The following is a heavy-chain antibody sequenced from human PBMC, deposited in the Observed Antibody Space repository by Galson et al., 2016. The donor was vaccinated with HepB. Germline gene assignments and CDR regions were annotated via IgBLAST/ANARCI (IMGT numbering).Heavy chain of an antibody. D-gene: IGHD3-3*02. J-gene: IGHJ1*01. CDR1: GFTFNYCA. Sequence: SLRLSCAASGFTFNYCAMHWVRQAPGKGLEWVALISSDGDNKYYSDSVKGRFTVSRVDYKNTFYLQMNSLRAEDTAVYHCAREGGHFGSGSHLQHWGQGTLVIVSS. CDR2: ISSDGDNK. CDR3: AREGGHFGSGSHLQH. V-gene: IGHV3-30*04.